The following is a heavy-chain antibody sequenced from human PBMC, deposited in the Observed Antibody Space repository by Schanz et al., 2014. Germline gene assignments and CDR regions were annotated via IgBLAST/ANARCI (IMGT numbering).Heavy chain of an antibody. CDR2: VHPGGST. CDR1: GLTFTSAW. V-gene: IGHV3-66*01. CDR3: ARAGYDADNWFDP. J-gene: IGHJ5*02. D-gene: IGHD2-2*01. Sequence: EVQLVESGGGLVKPGGSLRLSCATSGLTFTSAWMHWVRQVPGKGLEWVSFVHPGGSTYYPDSVKGRFTISRDSSKNTLFLQMNSLRAEDTAVYYCARAGYDADNWFDPWGQGTLVTVSS.